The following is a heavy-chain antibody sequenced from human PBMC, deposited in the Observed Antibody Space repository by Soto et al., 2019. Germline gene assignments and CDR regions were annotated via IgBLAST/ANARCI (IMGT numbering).Heavy chain of an antibody. V-gene: IGHV3-23*01. CDR1: GFTFSSYA. J-gene: IGHJ4*02. D-gene: IGHD3-10*01. Sequence: ESGGGLVQPGGSLRLSCAASGFTFSSYAMSWVRQAPGKGLEWVSAISGSGGSTYYADSVKGRFTISRDNSKNTLYLQMNSMRAEDTAVYYCAKEGPTMVREIYYFDYWGQGTLVTVSS. CDR3: AKEGPTMVREIYYFDY. CDR2: ISGSGGST.